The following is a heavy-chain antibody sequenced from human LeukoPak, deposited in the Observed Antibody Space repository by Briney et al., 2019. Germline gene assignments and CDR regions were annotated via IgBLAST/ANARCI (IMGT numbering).Heavy chain of an antibody. Sequence: GGSLRLSCAASGFTVSSNYMSWVRQAPGKGLEWVSGITWNGGDTAYAISVKGRFTISRDSAKNSLYLQMNSLRAEDTALYHCARDGSGWYSDYWGQGTLVTVSS. CDR2: ITWNGGDT. D-gene: IGHD6-19*01. CDR1: GFTVSSNY. V-gene: IGHV3-20*01. J-gene: IGHJ4*02. CDR3: ARDGSGWYSDY.